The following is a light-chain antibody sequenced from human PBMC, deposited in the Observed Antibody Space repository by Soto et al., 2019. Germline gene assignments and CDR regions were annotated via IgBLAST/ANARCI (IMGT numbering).Light chain of an antibody. CDR3: QQGGNWPLT. CDR2: DAS. Sequence: IVLTQSRSTLSLSPGLRATVSCRASQSVSSHLAWYQQKSGQAPRVLIYDASSRASGIPARFSGSLYGTDFTLTISSLETEDFAVYYCQQGGNWPLTFGQGTRLEIK. CDR1: QSVSSH. V-gene: IGKV3-11*01. J-gene: IGKJ5*01.